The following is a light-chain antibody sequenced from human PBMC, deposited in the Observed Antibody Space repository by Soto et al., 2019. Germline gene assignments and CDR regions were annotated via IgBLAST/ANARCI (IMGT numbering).Light chain of an antibody. CDR3: QQRSEWPIT. J-gene: IGKJ5*01. V-gene: IGKV3-11*01. Sequence: IVLTQSPATLSLSPGESAALSCRASQSVTTYLAWYQQKLGQAPRLLIYDASNRATGIPARFSGSGSGTDFTLTISSLETEDFAVYYCQQRSEWPITFGQGTRLEIK. CDR2: DAS. CDR1: QSVTTY.